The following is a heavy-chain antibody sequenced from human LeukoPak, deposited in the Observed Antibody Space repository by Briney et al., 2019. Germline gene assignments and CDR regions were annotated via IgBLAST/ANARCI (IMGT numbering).Heavy chain of an antibody. CDR1: GASMNGHY. CDR3: ARVFRGAVTSNWFDP. Sequence: PSETLSLTCSVSGASMNGHYWTWIRLSPGKGLEWIGYISDSGSTSYNPSLRSRVIMALEASKPEFSLRLNSVTVADTAVYYCARVFRGAVTSNWFDPWGQGTLVTVSS. D-gene: IGHD3-3*01. CDR2: ISDSGST. V-gene: IGHV4-59*11. J-gene: IGHJ5*02.